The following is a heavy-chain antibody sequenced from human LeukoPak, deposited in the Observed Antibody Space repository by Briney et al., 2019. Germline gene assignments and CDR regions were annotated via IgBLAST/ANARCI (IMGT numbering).Heavy chain of an antibody. CDR3: AKDSSTGWSHDAFDI. CDR1: GFTFSTYA. CDR2: ISGSGGST. Sequence: GGSLRLSCAASGFTFSTYAMTWVRQAPGKGLEWVSAISGSGGSTYYADSVKGRFTISRDNSKNTLYLQMNSLRAEDTAVYYCAKDSSTGWSHDAFDIWGQGTMVTVSS. J-gene: IGHJ3*02. V-gene: IGHV3-23*01. D-gene: IGHD6-19*01.